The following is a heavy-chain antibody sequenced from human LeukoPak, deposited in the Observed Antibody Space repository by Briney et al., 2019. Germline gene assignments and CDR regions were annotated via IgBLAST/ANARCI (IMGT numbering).Heavy chain of an antibody. Sequence: GGSLRLSCAASGFIFSSYEMNWVRQAPGKGLEWVSSISSSSRYIYYADSVKGRFTISRDNAKNSLYLQMNSLRVEDTAVYYCARENHGSFDYWGQGTLVTVSS. V-gene: IGHV3-21*01. J-gene: IGHJ4*02. D-gene: IGHD1-14*01. CDR1: GFIFSSYE. CDR3: ARENHGSFDY. CDR2: ISSSSRYI.